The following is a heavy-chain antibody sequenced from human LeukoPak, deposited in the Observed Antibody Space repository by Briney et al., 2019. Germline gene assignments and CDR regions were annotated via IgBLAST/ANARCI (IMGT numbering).Heavy chain of an antibody. D-gene: IGHD5-12*01. CDR2: IYYSGST. Sequence: SETLSLTCTVSGGSIGSHYWSWIRQPPGKGLEWIGYIYYSGSTNYNPSLKSRVTISVDTSKNQFSLKLSSVTAADTAVYYCARVRSGYDWVAFDIWGQGTMVTVSS. CDR3: ARVRSGYDWVAFDI. J-gene: IGHJ3*02. CDR1: GGSIGSHY. V-gene: IGHV4-59*11.